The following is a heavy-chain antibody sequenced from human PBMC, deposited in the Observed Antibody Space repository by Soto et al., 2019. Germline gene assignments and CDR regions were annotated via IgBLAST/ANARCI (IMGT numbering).Heavy chain of an antibody. D-gene: IGHD2-2*01. V-gene: IGHV1-2*02. CDR3: ASPVYCSSTSCHEDYGMDV. J-gene: IGHJ6*02. Sequence: ASVKVSCKASGYTFTGYYMHWVRQAPGQGLEWLGWTNPNSGGTNCAQKFQGRVTMTRDTSISTAYMELSRLRSDDTAVYYCASPVYCSSTSCHEDYGMDVWGQGTTVTVSS. CDR2: TNPNSGGT. CDR1: GYTFTGYY.